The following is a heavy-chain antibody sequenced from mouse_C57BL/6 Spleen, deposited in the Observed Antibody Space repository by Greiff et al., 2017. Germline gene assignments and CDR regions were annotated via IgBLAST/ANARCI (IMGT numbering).Heavy chain of an antibody. CDR2: IYPGDGDT. V-gene: IGHV1-82*01. CDR3: ARPSTTVVATGAMDY. Sequence: QVQLQQSGPELVKPGASVKISCKASGYAFSSSWMNWVKQRPGKGLEWIGRIYPGDGDTNYNGKFKGKATLTADKSSSTAYRQLSSLTSEDSAVYFCARPSTTVVATGAMDYWCQGTSATVSS. J-gene: IGHJ4*01. CDR1: GYAFSSSW. D-gene: IGHD1-1*01.